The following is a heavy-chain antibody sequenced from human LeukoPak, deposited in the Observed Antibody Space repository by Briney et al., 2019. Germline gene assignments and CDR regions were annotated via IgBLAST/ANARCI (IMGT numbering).Heavy chain of an antibody. D-gene: IGHD5-18*01. Sequence: GGSLRLSCAASGFTFSSYAMSWVRQAPGKGLEWVSAISGSGGSTYYADSVKGQFTISRDNSQNTLYLKMNSLRAEDTAVYYCAKDGGSSYGYEYYFDYWGQGTLVTVSS. J-gene: IGHJ4*02. CDR2: ISGSGGST. CDR3: AKDGGSSYGYEYYFDY. CDR1: GFTFSSYA. V-gene: IGHV3-23*01.